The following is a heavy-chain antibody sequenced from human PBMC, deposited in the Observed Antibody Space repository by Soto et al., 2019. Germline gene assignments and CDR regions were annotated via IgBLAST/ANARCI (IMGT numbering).Heavy chain of an antibody. J-gene: IGHJ4*02. CDR1: CGSFSGYY. V-gene: IGHV4-34*01. CDR3: ARGPSTPNYYGSGSYYNEIVY. Sequence: SETLSLTCAVYCGSFSGYYWSWIRQPPGKGLEWIGEINHSGSTNYNPSLKSRVTISVDTSKNQFSLKLSSVTAADTAVYYCARGPSTPNYYGSGSYYNEIVYWGQGTLVTVSS. CDR2: INHSGST. D-gene: IGHD3-10*01.